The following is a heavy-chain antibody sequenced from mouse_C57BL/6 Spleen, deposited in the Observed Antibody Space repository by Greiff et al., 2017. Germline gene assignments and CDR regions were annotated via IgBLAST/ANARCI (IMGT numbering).Heavy chain of an antibody. CDR1: GYAFSSPW. V-gene: IGHV1-82*01. CDR3: APFYYYGSSYFDY. D-gene: IGHD1-1*01. CDR2: ICPGDGDT. Sequence: QVQLQQSGPELVKPGASVKISCKASGYAFSSPWMNWVKQRPGKGLEWIGRICPGDGDTNYNGKFKGKATLTADKSSSTAYMQLSSLTSEDSAVYFCAPFYYYGSSYFDYWGQGTTLTVSS. J-gene: IGHJ2*01.